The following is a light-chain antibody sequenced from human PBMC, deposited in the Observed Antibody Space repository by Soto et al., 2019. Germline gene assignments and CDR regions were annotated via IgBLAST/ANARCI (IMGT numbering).Light chain of an antibody. J-gene: IGKJ2*01. CDR1: QSVSNNY. V-gene: IGKV3-20*01. CDR3: QPYGSSPPYT. CDR2: GSS. Sequence: LSLSPGERATLSCRASQSVSNNYLAWYQQKPGQAPRLVIFGSSDRATGIPDRFSGSGSGTDFTLTISRLEPEDFAVYYCQPYGSSPPYTFGQGTKLEIK.